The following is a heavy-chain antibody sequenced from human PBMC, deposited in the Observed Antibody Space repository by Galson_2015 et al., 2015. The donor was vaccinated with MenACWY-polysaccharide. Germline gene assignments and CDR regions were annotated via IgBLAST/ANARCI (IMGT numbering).Heavy chain of an antibody. J-gene: IGHJ4*02. V-gene: IGHV1-18*01. Sequence: SVKVSCKASGYTFSDYYILWVRQAPGQGLEWMGLISPYNGHTIYAQKFQVRVTMTTDTSTSTAYMELRSLRSDDTAFYYCTRSKYYVTDPPPYHYCGQATLVTVSS. CDR1: GYTFSDYY. D-gene: IGHD3-10*02. CDR2: ISPYNGHT. CDR3: TRSKYYVTDPPPYHY.